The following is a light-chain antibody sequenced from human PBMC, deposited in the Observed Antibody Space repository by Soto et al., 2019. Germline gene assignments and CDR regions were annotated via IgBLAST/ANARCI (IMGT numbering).Light chain of an antibody. CDR1: QSVSSY. Sequence: EIMLTQSPGTLSLSPGERATLSCRVSQSVSSYLAWYQQKPGQAPRLLIYGASTRATGIPDRFSGSGSETDFTLTISRLEPEDFAVYYCQQYGSSPYTLGQGTKLEIK. CDR2: GAS. CDR3: QQYGSSPYT. J-gene: IGKJ2*01. V-gene: IGKV3-20*01.